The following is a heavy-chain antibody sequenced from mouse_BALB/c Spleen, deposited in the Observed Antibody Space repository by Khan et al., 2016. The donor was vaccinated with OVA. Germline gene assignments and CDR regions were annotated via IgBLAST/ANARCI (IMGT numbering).Heavy chain of an antibody. Sequence: QVQLQQSGAELVKPGGSVKLSCEASGYTFSNYWVHWVKQRPGQGLEWIGEIYPSDGRTNYNEKFKSKVTLTVDKSSSTAYMQLSSLTSEDSAVYYCARHAYFGNYFDSWGQGTTLTVSS. D-gene: IGHD2-10*01. CDR3: ARHAYFGNYFDS. CDR2: IYPSDGRT. CDR1: GYTFSNYW. J-gene: IGHJ2*01. V-gene: IGHV1S81*02.